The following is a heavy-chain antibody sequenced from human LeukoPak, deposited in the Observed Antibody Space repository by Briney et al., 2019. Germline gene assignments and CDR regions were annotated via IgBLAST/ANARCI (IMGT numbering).Heavy chain of an antibody. Sequence: ASVKVSCKASGYTFTSYGISWVRQAPGQGLECMGWNSAYNGNTNYAQKLQGRVTMTTATSTSTAYMELRSLRSDDTAVYYCARAYCSSTSCYVTFDYWGQGTLVTVSS. CDR1: GYTFTSYG. J-gene: IGHJ4*02. CDR3: ARAYCSSTSCYVTFDY. CDR2: NSAYNGNT. D-gene: IGHD2-2*01. V-gene: IGHV1-18*01.